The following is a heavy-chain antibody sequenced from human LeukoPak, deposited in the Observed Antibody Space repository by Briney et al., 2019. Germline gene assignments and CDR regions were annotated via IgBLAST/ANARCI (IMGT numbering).Heavy chain of an antibody. V-gene: IGHV3-11*01. CDR3: AATIAADTGYYGMDV. CDR2: ISSRGTTI. D-gene: IGHD6-13*01. CDR1: EFTVSCNY. Sequence: GGSLRLSCAVSEFTVSCNYMSWVRQAPGKGLEWLSYISSRGTTIYYADSVKGRFTISRDNARNSLYLQMNSLRVEDTAVYYCAATIAADTGYYGMDVWGQGTTVTVSS. J-gene: IGHJ6*02.